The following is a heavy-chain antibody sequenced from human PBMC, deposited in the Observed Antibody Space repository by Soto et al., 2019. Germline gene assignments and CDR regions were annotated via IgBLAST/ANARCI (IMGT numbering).Heavy chain of an antibody. J-gene: IGHJ3*02. CDR1: GYTFTSYD. CDR2: MNPNSGNT. CDR3: ARASGGNHRAAFDI. V-gene: IGHV1-8*01. D-gene: IGHD2-15*01. Sequence: ASVKVSCKASGYTFTSYDINWVRQATGQGLEWMGWMNPNSGNTGYAQKFQGRATMTRNTSISTAYMELSSLRSEDTAVYYCARASGGNHRAAFDIWGQGTMVTVSS.